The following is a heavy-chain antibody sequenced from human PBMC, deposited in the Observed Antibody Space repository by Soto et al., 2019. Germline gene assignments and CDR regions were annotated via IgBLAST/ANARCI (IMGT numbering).Heavy chain of an antibody. CDR3: SRHPERIAEIGWFDP. J-gene: IGHJ5*02. CDR1: GFTCSNYA. D-gene: IGHD6-13*01. Sequence: EVQLVESGGGLVQPGGSLRLSCAASGFTCSNYAMNWVRQAPGKGLEWVSYISSSSRTIYYADSVKGRFTISRDNAKNSLYLQMNSLRAEDTAVYYCSRHPERIAEIGWFDPWGQGTLVTVSS. V-gene: IGHV3-48*01. CDR2: ISSSSRTI.